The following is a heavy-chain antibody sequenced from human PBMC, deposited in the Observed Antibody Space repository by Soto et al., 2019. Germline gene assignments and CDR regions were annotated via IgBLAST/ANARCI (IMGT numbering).Heavy chain of an antibody. D-gene: IGHD2-21*01. CDR3: VRSGTARLLRHSWFDT. CDR2: ITTSSAYI. CDR1: GFTFNTYD. V-gene: IGHV3-21*01. Sequence: EVQLVESGGGLVKPGGSLRLSCAASGFTFNTYDMNWVRQAPGKGLEWVSSITTSSAYIYYADSLKGRITISRDNAKNSLFLQMNSLRAEDTAVYYCVRSGTARLLRHSWFDTWGQGPWSPSPQ. J-gene: IGHJ5*02.